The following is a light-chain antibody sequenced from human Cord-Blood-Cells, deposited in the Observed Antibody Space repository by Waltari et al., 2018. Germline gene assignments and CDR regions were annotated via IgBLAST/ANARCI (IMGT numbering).Light chain of an antibody. J-gene: IGKJ4*01. Sequence: EIVLTQSPATLSLSPGERATLSCRASQSVSSYLAWYQQKPGQAPRLLIYDASNRATGIPARFSGSGSVTDFTLTISSLEPEDFAVYYCQQRSNWRTFGGGTKVEIK. CDR2: DAS. V-gene: IGKV3-11*01. CDR3: QQRSNWRT. CDR1: QSVSSY.